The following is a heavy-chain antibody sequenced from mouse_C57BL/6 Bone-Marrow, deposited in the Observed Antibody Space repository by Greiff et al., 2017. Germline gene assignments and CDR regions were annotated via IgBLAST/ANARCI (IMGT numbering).Heavy chain of an antibody. J-gene: IGHJ2*01. CDR1: GYAFSSSW. Sequence: QVQLQQSGPELVKPGASVKISCKASGYAFSSSWMNWVKQRPGQGLEWIGRIYPGDGDTNYNGKFKGKATLTADKSSSTAYMQLSSLTSEDSAVYFCARGRITTVVEDYWGQGTTLTVSS. V-gene: IGHV1-82*01. CDR2: IYPGDGDT. D-gene: IGHD1-1*01. CDR3: ARGRITTVVEDY.